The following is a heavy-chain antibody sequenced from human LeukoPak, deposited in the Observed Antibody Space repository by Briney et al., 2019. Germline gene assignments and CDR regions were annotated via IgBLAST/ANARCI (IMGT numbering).Heavy chain of an antibody. J-gene: IGHJ3*02. V-gene: IGHV4-59*01. Sequence: SETLSLTCTVSGGSISSYYWSWIRQPPGKGLEWIGYIYYSGSTNYNPSLKSRVTISVDTSKNQFSLKLSSVTAADTAVYYCARESTLGPRDAFGIWGQGTMVTVSS. CDR1: GGSISSYY. CDR2: IYYSGST. CDR3: ARESTLGPRDAFGI.